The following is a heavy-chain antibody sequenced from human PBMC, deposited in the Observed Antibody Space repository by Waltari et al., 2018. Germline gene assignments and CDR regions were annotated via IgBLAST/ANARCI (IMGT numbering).Heavy chain of an antibody. Sequence: EVQLVESGGGWVQPGGSRSLSCAASGFTFITHWIPWVRQAPGKGLEWVANKNQDGSEKYSVESVKGRFTISRDNAKNSLYLQLNSLRADDTAVYYCTRGGDDSSWYWRNWGQGTLVTVSS. CDR2: KNQDGSEK. V-gene: IGHV3-7*01. CDR1: GFTFITHW. CDR3: TRGGDDSSWYWRN. J-gene: IGHJ4*02. D-gene: IGHD6-13*01.